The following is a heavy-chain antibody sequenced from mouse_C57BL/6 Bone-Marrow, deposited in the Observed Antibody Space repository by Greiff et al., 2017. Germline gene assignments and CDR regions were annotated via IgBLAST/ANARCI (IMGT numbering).Heavy chain of an antibody. D-gene: IGHD2-4*01. J-gene: IGHJ1*03. CDR3: ARDSLYDYDWYFDV. V-gene: IGHV3-6*01. Sequence: DVKLQESGPGLVKPSQSLSLTCSVTGYSITSGYYWNWIRQFPGNKLEWMGYISYDGSNNYNPSLKNRISITRDTSKNQFFLKLNSVTTEDTATYYCARDSLYDYDWYFDVWGTGTTVTVSS. CDR1: GYSITSGYY. CDR2: ISYDGSN.